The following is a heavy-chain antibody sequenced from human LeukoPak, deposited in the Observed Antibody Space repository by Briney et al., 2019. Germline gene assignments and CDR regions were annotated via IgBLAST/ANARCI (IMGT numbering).Heavy chain of an antibody. CDR2: INHSGRT. CDR3: ARGGTFLSLGGISAAVTPLFDY. Sequence: SETLSLTCAVYGVSFSGYYWSWIRQPPGRGLDGIGEINHSGRTNYNPSLKSRVTISVDTSKNQFALKLSSVTAVDTAVYYCARGGTFLSLGGISAAVTPLFDYWGQGTLVTVSS. V-gene: IGHV4-34*01. D-gene: IGHD6-13*01. CDR1: GVSFSGYY. J-gene: IGHJ4*02.